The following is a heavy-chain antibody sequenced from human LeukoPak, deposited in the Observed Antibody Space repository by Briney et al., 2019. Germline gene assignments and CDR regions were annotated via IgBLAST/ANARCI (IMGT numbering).Heavy chain of an antibody. CDR3: VRGVSGDTADY. Sequence: GGSLRLSCAASGFTFSSYSMNWVRQAPGKGLEWVSSISSSSSYIYYADSVKGRFTISRDNAKNSLYLQMNSLRAEDTAVYYCVRGVSGDTADYWGQGTLVTVSS. CDR1: GFTFSSYS. J-gene: IGHJ4*02. V-gene: IGHV3-21*01. D-gene: IGHD5-18*01. CDR2: ISSSSSYI.